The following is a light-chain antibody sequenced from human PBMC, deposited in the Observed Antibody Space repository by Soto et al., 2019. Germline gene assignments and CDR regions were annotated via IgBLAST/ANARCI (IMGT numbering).Light chain of an antibody. CDR3: CSHAGRRV. CDR2: EGS. CDR1: SSDVGSYNL. J-gene: IGLJ3*02. Sequence: QSALTQPASVSGSPGQSITISCTGTSSDVGSYNLVSWYQQHPGKAPKLMIYEGSKRPSGVSDRFSGSKAGNTASLTISGLQGEHEAGYDCCSHAGRRVFGGR. V-gene: IGLV2-23*01.